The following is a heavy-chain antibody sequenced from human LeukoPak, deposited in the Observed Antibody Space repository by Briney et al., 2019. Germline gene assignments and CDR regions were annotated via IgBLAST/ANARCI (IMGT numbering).Heavy chain of an antibody. Sequence: ASVTVSCKASGYPFSAHFLNWVRQAPGQGLEWMGNIDTTTGNPRYAQDFTGRFVFSLDTSVSTAYLQITSLKADDTAAYYCVRGTPTPGMDYWGQGTQVTVSS. D-gene: IGHD3-10*01. CDR3: VRGTPTPGMDY. V-gene: IGHV7-4-1*02. CDR1: GYPFSAHF. J-gene: IGHJ4*02. CDR2: IDTTTGNP.